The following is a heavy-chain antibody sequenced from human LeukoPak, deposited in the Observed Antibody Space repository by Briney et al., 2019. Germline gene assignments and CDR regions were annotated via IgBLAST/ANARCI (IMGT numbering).Heavy chain of an antibody. J-gene: IGHJ4*02. CDR1: GFTFSSYA. Sequence: GGSLRLSCAASGFTFSSYAMHWVRQAPGKGLEWVAVIRYDGSNKYYADSVKGRFTISRDNSKNTLYLQMNSLRAEDTAVYYCARVSERWLGFDYWGQGTLVTVSS. CDR3: ARVSERWLGFDY. D-gene: IGHD6-19*01. CDR2: IRYDGSNK. V-gene: IGHV3-30*04.